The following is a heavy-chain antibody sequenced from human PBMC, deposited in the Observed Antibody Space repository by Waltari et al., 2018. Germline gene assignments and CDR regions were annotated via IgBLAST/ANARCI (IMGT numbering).Heavy chain of an antibody. Sequence: QVQLVQSGAEVKKPGASVKVSCKASGYTFTGYYMHWVRQAPGQGLEWMGWINPNSGGTNYAQKFQGRVTMTRDTSISTAYMGLSRLRSDDTAVYYCARATYDIVVVPAANWFDPWGQGTLVTVSS. J-gene: IGHJ5*02. CDR3: ARATYDIVVVPAANWFDP. D-gene: IGHD2-2*01. CDR2: INPNSGGT. CDR1: GYTFTGYY. V-gene: IGHV1-2*02.